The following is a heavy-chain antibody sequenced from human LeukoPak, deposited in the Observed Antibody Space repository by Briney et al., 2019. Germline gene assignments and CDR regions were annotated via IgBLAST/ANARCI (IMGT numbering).Heavy chain of an antibody. V-gene: IGHV3-53*01. CDR1: GFTVTNNY. CDR2: IYNNGGT. J-gene: IGHJ3*02. D-gene: IGHD6-6*01. CDR3: ARDAGSIAAHQVPPGAFDI. Sequence: GGSLRLSCAASGFTVTNNYMTWVRPAPGKGLEWVSVIYNNGGTYYADSVKGRVTISRDISKDTLYLQMNSLRAEDTAVYYCARDAGSIAAHQVPPGAFDIWGQGTMVTVSS.